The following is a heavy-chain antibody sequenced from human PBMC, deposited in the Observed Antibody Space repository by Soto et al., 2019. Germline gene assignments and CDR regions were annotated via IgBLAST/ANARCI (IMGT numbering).Heavy chain of an antibody. V-gene: IGHV2-5*02. CDR3: AHRRGDSSSWVDSGWFDP. CDR2: IYWDDDK. Sequence: QITLKESGPPLVKPTQTLTLTCTFSGFSLSTSGVGVGWIRQPPGKALEWLALIYWDDDKRYSPSLKSRLTITKDTSKNQVVLTMTNMDPVDTATYYCAHRRGDSSSWVDSGWFDPWGQGTLVTVSS. J-gene: IGHJ5*02. D-gene: IGHD6-13*01. CDR1: GFSLSTSGVG.